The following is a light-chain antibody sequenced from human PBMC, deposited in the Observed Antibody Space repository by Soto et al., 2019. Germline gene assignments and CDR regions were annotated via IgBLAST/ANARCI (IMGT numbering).Light chain of an antibody. CDR2: GTF. V-gene: IGKV3D-20*02. J-gene: IGKJ5*01. Sequence: PGERATLSCRASQSVGSRFLAWYQQKPGQAPRLLISGTFSRATGIPDRFSGSGSGTDFTLTISSLEPEDFAVYYCQQRSNFPTFGQGTRLEIK. CDR3: QQRSNFPT. CDR1: QSVGSRF.